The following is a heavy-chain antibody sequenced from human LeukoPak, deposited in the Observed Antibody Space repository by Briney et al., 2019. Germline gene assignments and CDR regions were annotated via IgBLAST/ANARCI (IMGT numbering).Heavy chain of an antibody. CDR2: IYTSGST. D-gene: IGHD3-22*01. V-gene: IGHV4-4*07. CDR3: ARATQYYYDSSGYYYVPRDYYFDY. J-gene: IGHJ4*02. Sequence: SETLSLTCTVSGGSSSSYYWSWIRQPAGKGLEWIGRIYTSGSTNYNPSLKSRVTMSVATSKNKFSLKLSSVTAADTAVYYCARATQYYYDSSGYYYVPRDYYFDYWGQGTLVTVSS. CDR1: GGSSSSYY.